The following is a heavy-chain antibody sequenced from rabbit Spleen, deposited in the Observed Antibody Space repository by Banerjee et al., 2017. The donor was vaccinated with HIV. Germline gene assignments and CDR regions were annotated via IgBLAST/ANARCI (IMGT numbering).Heavy chain of an antibody. D-gene: IGHD3-1*01. V-gene: IGHV1S7*01. Sequence: QSLEESGGGLVQPGGSLTLSCKASGFDFSSYYMTWVRQAPGKGLEWIGLTEPIFGTTYYANWVNGRFTISSHNAQNTLYLQVKSLTAADTATYFCARVGGVGWNFYLWGPGTLVTVS. CDR1: GFDFSSYY. CDR3: ARVGGVGWNFYL. J-gene: IGHJ6*01. CDR2: TEPIFGTT.